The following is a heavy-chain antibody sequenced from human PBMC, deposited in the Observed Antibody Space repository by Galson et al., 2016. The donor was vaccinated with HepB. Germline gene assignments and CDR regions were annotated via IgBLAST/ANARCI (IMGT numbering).Heavy chain of an antibody. CDR3: TREFDL. D-gene: IGHD1-26*01. Sequence: SLRLSCAASGSTFTRYAMTWVRQAPGKGLEWVSSITSSGGNTYYTDSVKGRFTISRDNSQNTLLLQMNSLRVEDTAVYYCTREFDLWGRGTQVTVSS. J-gene: IGHJ2*01. CDR1: GSTFTRYA. CDR2: ITSSGGNT. V-gene: IGHV3-23*01.